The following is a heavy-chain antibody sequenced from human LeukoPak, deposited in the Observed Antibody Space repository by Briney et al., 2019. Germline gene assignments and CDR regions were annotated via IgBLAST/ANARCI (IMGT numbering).Heavy chain of an antibody. CDR2: ISWDSGSI. J-gene: IGHJ4*02. CDR1: GFTFDDYA. D-gene: IGHD3-3*01. Sequence: PGRSLRLSCAASGFTFDDYAMHWVRQAPGKGLEWVSGISWDSGSIGYADSVKGLFTISRDNAKNSPYLQMNSLRPEDTALYYCAKGMRYDFWSGFPAFIHWGQGTLVTVSS. CDR3: AKGMRYDFWSGFPAFIH. V-gene: IGHV3-9*01.